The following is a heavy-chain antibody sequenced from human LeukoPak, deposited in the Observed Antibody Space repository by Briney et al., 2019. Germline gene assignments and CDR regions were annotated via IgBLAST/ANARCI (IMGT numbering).Heavy chain of an antibody. CDR1: SGSISSYY. Sequence: PSETLSLTCTVSSGSISSYYWSWIRQPPGKGLEWIGYIYYSGSTNYNPSLKSRVTISVDTSKNQFSLKLSSVTAADTAVYYCAREEAAAGPPDYWGQGTLVTVSS. D-gene: IGHD6-13*01. J-gene: IGHJ4*02. CDR2: IYYSGST. V-gene: IGHV4-59*01. CDR3: AREEAAAGPPDY.